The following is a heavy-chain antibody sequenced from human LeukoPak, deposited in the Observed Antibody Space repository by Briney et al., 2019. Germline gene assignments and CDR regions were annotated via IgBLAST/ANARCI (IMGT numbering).Heavy chain of an antibody. CDR1: GFSLSTSGMC. CDR2: IDWDDDK. J-gene: IGHJ4*02. V-gene: IGHV2-70*11. CDR3: ARIWSGSYHFDY. Sequence: SGPTLVNPTQTLTLTCTFSGFSLSTSGMCVSWIRQLPGKALEWLARIDWDDDKYYSTSLKTRLTISKDTSKNQVVLTMTNMDPVDTATYYCARIWSGSYHFDYRGQGTLVTVSS. D-gene: IGHD1-26*01.